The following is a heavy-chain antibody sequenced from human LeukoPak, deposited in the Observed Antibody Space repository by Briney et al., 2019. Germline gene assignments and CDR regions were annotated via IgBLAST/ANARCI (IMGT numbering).Heavy chain of an antibody. D-gene: IGHD6-19*01. V-gene: IGHV4-59*08. J-gene: IGHJ6*02. Sequence: SETLSLTYTVSGGSINSYYWSWIRQPPGKGLEWIGYIYCSGSTNYNPSLKSRVTISVDTSKNQFSLKLNSVTAADTAMYYCARHSIVVAGIAMDVWGQGTTVTVSS. CDR2: IYCSGST. CDR3: ARHSIVVAGIAMDV. CDR1: GGSINSYY.